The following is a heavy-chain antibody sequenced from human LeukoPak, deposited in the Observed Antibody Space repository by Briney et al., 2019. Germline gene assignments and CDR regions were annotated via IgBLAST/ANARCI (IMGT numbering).Heavy chain of an antibody. CDR2: ISSSGSTI. V-gene: IGHV3-48*04. CDR1: GFTFSSYS. D-gene: IGHD2-21*02. CDR3: ARRYCGGDCYEYYYYGMDV. J-gene: IGHJ6*02. Sequence: GGSLRLSCAASGFTFSSYSMNWVRQAPGKGLEWVSYISSSGSTIYYADSVKGRFTISRDNAKNSLYLQMNSLRAEDTAVYYCARRYCGGDCYEYYYYGMDVWGQGTTVTVSS.